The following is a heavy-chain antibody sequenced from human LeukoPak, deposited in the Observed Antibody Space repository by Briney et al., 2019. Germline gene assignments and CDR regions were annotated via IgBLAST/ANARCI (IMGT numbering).Heavy chain of an antibody. D-gene: IGHD1-26*01. CDR1: GFTFDDYG. V-gene: IGHV3-7*01. CDR3: AARGSYYYFDY. CDR2: IKQDGSEK. Sequence: GGSLRLSCAASGFTFDDYGMSWVRQAPGKGLEWVANIKQDGSEKYYVDSVKGRFTISRDNAKNSLYLQMNSLRAEDTAVYYCAARGSYYYFDYWGQGTLVTVSS. J-gene: IGHJ4*02.